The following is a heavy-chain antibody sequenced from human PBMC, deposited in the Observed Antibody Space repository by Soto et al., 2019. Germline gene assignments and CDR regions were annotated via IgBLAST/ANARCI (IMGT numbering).Heavy chain of an antibody. Sequence: QVQLVESGGGVVQPGRSLRLSCAASGFTFSSYGMHWVRQAPGKGLEWVAVIWYDGSNKYYADSVKGRFTISRDNSKNTLYLQMNSLRAEDTAVYYCARDRDIVVVVAATGGLDPWGQGTLVTVSS. CDR1: GFTFSSYG. CDR2: IWYDGSNK. J-gene: IGHJ5*02. D-gene: IGHD2-15*01. V-gene: IGHV3-33*01. CDR3: ARDRDIVVVVAATGGLDP.